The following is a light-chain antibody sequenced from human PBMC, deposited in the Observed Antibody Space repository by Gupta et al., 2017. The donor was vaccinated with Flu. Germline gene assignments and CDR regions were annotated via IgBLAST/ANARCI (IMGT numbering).Light chain of an antibody. CDR3: AAWDDRLNGHV. J-gene: IGLJ1*01. Sequence: RVSIPCSGSDSNIGRNTANWYQQFPGTAPKLLRYSNDHRPSGVPDRFSGSKSGTSASLAISGLQSEDEADDDGAAWDDRLNGHVLEPGTRV. CDR1: DSNIGRNT. V-gene: IGLV1-44*01. CDR2: SND.